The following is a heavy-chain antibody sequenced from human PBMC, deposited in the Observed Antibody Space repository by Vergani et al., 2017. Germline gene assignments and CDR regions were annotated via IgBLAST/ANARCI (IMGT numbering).Heavy chain of an antibody. V-gene: IGHV3-23*01. CDR3: ASRDITIFGVVIIRGYYYYGMDV. CDR1: GFTFIMHA. D-gene: IGHD3-3*01. CDR2: LSASDRRT. J-gene: IGHJ6*02. Sequence: EVQLLESGGDLVQPGGSLRLSCAASGFTFIMHAMSWVRQAPGKGLEWVSTLSASDRRTHYADSVKGRFTISRDNSKNTLFLHMNSLRPEDTAVYYCASRDITIFGVVIIRGYYYYGMDVWGQWTTVTVSS.